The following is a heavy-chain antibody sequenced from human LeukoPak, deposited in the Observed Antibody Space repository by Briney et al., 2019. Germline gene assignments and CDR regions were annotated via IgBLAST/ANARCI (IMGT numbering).Heavy chain of an antibody. CDR3: ASTGYSYGLPFDY. V-gene: IGHV1-69*05. Sequence: SVKVSCKASGGTFSSYAISWVRQAPGQGLEWMGGIIPIFGTANYTQKFQGRVTITTDESTSTAYMELSSLRSEDTAVYYCASTGYSYGLPFDYWGQGTLVTVSS. CDR2: IIPIFGTA. J-gene: IGHJ4*02. D-gene: IGHD5-18*01. CDR1: GGTFSSYA.